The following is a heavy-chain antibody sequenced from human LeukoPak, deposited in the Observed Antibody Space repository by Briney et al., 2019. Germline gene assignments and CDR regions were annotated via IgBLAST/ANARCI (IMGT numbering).Heavy chain of an antibody. J-gene: IGHJ5*01. CDR1: VFTFSNSA. D-gene: IGHD3-10*01. CDR2: ISSGGAGT. Sequence: GGSLRLSCAASVFTFSNSAMNWVRPAPGKGLEWVSTISSGGAGTYYADSVKGRFCISRDNSKNTLYLQMNSLRAEDTAVYYCAKSGGSGTYPNWFDSWGQGTLVTVSS. V-gene: IGHV3-23*01. CDR3: AKSGGSGTYPNWFDS.